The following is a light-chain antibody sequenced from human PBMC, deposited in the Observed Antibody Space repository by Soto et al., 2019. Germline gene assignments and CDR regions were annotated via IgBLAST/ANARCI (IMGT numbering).Light chain of an antibody. J-gene: IGLJ1*01. CDR3: CSYAGSPRYV. Sequence: QSALTQPRSVSGSPEQSVTISCTGTSSDVGYYNYVSWYQQHPGKAPKVMIYDVSERPSGVPDRFSGSKSGNTASLTISGLQAEDEADYYCCSYAGSPRYVFGTGTKVTVL. V-gene: IGLV2-11*01. CDR2: DVS. CDR1: SSDVGYYNY.